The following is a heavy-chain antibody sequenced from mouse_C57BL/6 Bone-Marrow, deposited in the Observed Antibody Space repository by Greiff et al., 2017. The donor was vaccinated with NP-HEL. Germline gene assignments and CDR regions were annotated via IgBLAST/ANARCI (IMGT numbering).Heavy chain of an antibody. D-gene: IGHD3-2*02. V-gene: IGHV10-1*01. CDR2: IRSKSNNYAT. Sequence: GGLVQPKGSLKLSCAAPRFSFLTYAMNWVRQAPGKGLEWVARIRSKSNNYATYYADSVNHRLTLSSDDPESMLYLQINNLNTEDTAIYYCGRQARLGYFDYWGQGTTLTVSS. CDR3: GRQARLGYFDY. CDR1: RFSFLTYA. J-gene: IGHJ2*01.